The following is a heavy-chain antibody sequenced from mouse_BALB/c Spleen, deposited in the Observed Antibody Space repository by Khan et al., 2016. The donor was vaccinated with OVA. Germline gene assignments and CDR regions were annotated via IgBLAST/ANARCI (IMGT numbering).Heavy chain of an antibody. V-gene: IGHV5-6-4*01. Sequence: EVELVESGGGLVKPGGSLKLSCAASGFTFSTYTLSWVRQTPEKRLEWVATISSGGSYTYYPDSVKGRFTISRDNAKNTLYLQMSSLKSEDTAMYYCTRETESLYYGSSSYHFDYWGQGTTLTVSS. CDR3: TRETESLYYGSSSYHFDY. CDR2: ISSGGSYT. D-gene: IGHD1-1*01. CDR1: GFTFSTYT. J-gene: IGHJ2*01.